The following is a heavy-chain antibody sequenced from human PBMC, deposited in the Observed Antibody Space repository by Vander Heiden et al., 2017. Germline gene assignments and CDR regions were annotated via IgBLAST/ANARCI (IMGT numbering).Heavy chain of an antibody. CDR3: ARLPSYDSRNY. Sequence: QVQLVESGGGVVQPGRSLRHSCAASGFTFSSYGMHWVRQAPGKGLEWVAVISYDGSNKYYADSVKGRFTISRDNSKNTLYLQMNSLRAEDTAVYYCARLPSYDSRNYWGQGTLVTVSS. CDR1: GFTFSSYG. D-gene: IGHD3-22*01. CDR2: ISYDGSNK. V-gene: IGHV3-30*03. J-gene: IGHJ4*02.